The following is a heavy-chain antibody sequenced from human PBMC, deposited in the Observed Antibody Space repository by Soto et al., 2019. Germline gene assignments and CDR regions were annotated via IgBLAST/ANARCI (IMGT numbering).Heavy chain of an antibody. CDR1: GFTFSDYY. D-gene: IGHD2-15*01. V-gene: IGHV3-11*01. Sequence: QVQLVESGGGLVKPGGSLRLSCAASGFTFSDYYISWFRQAPGKGLEWVSYISSSGSTIYYADSVKGRFTISRDNAKNSLHLQMNSLRAEDTAVYYCARTRYCSGGSCYLGLYAFDIWGQGTMVTVSS. CDR3: ARTRYCSGGSCYLGLYAFDI. CDR2: ISSSGSTI. J-gene: IGHJ3*02.